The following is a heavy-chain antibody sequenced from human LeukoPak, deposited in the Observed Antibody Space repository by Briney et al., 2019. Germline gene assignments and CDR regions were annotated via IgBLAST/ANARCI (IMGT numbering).Heavy chain of an antibody. Sequence: PGGSLRLSCAASGFTFSSYAMSWVRQAPGKVLEWVSTISNSGSTTYYADSVKGRFTISRADPENTLYLQMNSLRAEDTAVYYCAKATGYLLWGQGTLVTVSS. CDR3: AKATGYLL. V-gene: IGHV3-23*01. D-gene: IGHD1-14*01. J-gene: IGHJ4*02. CDR2: ISNSGSTT. CDR1: GFTFSSYA.